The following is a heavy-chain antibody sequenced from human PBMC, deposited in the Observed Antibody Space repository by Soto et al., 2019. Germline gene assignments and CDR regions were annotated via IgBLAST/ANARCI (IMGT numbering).Heavy chain of an antibody. CDR2: IRGSGGST. V-gene: IGHV3-23*01. J-gene: IGHJ4*02. D-gene: IGHD3-10*01. CDR3: AKDPDLAMVPDYYFDY. CDR1: GFTFSSYA. Sequence: EVQLLESGGGLVQPWGSLRISCAASGFTFSSYAMSRGRQASGKGPEWGSAIRGSGGSTYYADSVKGRFTISRDNSKNTLYLQMNGLRAEDTAVYYCAKDPDLAMVPDYYFDYWGQGTLVTVSS.